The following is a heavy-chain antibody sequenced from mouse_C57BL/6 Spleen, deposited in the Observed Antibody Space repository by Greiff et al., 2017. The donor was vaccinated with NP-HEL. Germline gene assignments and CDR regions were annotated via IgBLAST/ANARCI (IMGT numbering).Heavy chain of an antibody. CDR1: GFTFTDYY. CDR2: IRNKANGYTT. V-gene: IGHV7-3*01. Sequence: EVYLVESGGGLVQPGGSLSLSCAASGFTFTDYYMSWVRQPPGKALEWLGFIRNKANGYTTEYSASVKGRFTISRDNSQSILYLQMNALRAEDSATYYCASADGYPWFAYWGQGTLVTVSA. J-gene: IGHJ3*01. CDR3: ASADGYPWFAY. D-gene: IGHD2-3*01.